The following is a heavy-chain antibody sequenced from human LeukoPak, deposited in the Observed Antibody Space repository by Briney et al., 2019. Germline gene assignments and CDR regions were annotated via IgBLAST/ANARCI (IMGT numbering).Heavy chain of an antibody. CDR1: GFTVSVNY. Sequence: GGSLRLSCVASGFTVSVNYMSWVRQAPGKGLEWVSVIDSSGSTYYADSVKGRFTISRDNSKNTLYLQMNSLRAEDTAVYYCARPSSRDYPYSFDYWGQGTLVTVS. CDR2: IDSSGST. D-gene: IGHD4-11*01. V-gene: IGHV3-66*04. J-gene: IGHJ4*02. CDR3: ARPSSRDYPYSFDY.